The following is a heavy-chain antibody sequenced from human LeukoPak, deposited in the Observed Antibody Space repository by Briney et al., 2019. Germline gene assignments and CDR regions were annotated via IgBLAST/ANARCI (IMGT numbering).Heavy chain of an antibody. J-gene: IGHJ4*02. V-gene: IGHV4-34*01. CDR3: ARASSSYYDSSGYHKANFDY. Sequence: SETLSLTCAVYGGSFSGYYWSWIRQPPGKGLEWIGEINHSGSTNYNPSLKSRDTISVDTSKNQFSLKLSSVTAADTAVYYCARASSSYYDSSGYHKANFDYWGQGTLVTVSS. CDR1: GGSFSGYY. CDR2: INHSGST. D-gene: IGHD3-22*01.